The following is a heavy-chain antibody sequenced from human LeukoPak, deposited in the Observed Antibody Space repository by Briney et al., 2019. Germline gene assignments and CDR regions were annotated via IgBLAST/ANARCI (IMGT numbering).Heavy chain of an antibody. D-gene: IGHD1-1*01. V-gene: IGHV1-2*02. CDR2: INPKTGST. Sequence: GASVKVSCKASGYTFTDYYIHWVRQAPGQGLEWMGWINPKTGSTNYPQKFQGRVTMTRDTYISTANMELSRLRSDDTAMYVCSRALDDAFDIWGQGTMVTVSS. CDR3: SRALDDAFDI. CDR1: GYTFTDYY. J-gene: IGHJ3*02.